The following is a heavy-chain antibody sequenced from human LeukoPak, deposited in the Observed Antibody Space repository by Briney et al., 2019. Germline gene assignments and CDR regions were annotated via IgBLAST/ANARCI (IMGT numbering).Heavy chain of an antibody. CDR1: GYSFTSHW. J-gene: IGHJ3*02. CDR3: ASAVAVAGPDAFDI. CDR2: VYPSDSDT. Sequence: GESLKISCKGSGYSFTSHWIGWVRQMPGKGLEWMGIVYPSDSDTRYSPSFQGQVTISADKSIRTAYLQWNSLKASDTAMYYCASAVAVAGPDAFDIWGHGTMVTVSS. D-gene: IGHD6-19*01. V-gene: IGHV5-51*01.